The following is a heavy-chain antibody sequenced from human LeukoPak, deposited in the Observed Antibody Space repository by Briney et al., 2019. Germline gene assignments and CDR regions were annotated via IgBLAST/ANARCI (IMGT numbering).Heavy chain of an antibody. V-gene: IGHV4-59*01. CDR3: ASKVLSRHDAFDI. CDR1: GGSISSYY. Sequence: PSETLSLTCTVSGGSISSYYWSWIRQPPGKGLEWIGYIYYSGSTNYNPSLKSRVTISVDTSKNQFSLKLSSVTAADTAVYYCASKVLSRHDAFDIWGQGTMVTVSS. CDR2: IYYSGST. D-gene: IGHD3-3*02. J-gene: IGHJ3*02.